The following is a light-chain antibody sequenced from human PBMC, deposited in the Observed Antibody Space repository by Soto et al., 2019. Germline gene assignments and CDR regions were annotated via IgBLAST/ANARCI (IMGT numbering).Light chain of an antibody. V-gene: IGKV3-11*01. CDR1: QSISRY. CDR3: QQRSNWPPIT. Sequence: EIVLTQSPATLSLSPGERATLSCRARQSISRYLAWYQQKPGQAPRLLIYGASNRATGIPARFSGSGSGTDFTLNISSLEPEDFAVYYCQQRSNWPPITFGQGTRLEIK. CDR2: GAS. J-gene: IGKJ5*01.